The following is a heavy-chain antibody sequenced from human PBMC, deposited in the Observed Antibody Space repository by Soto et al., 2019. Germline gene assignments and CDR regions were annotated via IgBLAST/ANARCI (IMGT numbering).Heavy chain of an antibody. CDR2: IYYSGST. J-gene: IGHJ6*02. D-gene: IGHD5-12*01. CDR3: ARVRVEMATRVYYYYCMDV. V-gene: IGHV4-59*06. Sequence: SETLSLTCTVSGGSIISYYWSWIRQHRGKGLEWIGYIYYSGSTYYNPSLKSRVTISVDTSKNQFSLKLSSVTAADTAVYYCARVRVEMATRVYYYYCMDVLGQGTTVTVSS. CDR1: GGSIISYY.